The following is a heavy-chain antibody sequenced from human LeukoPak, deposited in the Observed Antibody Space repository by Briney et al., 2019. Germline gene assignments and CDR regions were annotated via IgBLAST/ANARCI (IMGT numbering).Heavy chain of an antibody. CDR2: ISYDGSNK. CDR1: GFTFSSYA. J-gene: IGHJ4*02. CDR3: ARGAYGSDSYYVDN. D-gene: IGHD3-10*01. V-gene: IGHV3-30-3*01. Sequence: GGSLRLSCAASGFTFSSYAMHWVRQAPGKGLEWVAVISYDGSNKYYADSVKGRFTISRDNAKNTLYLQMNSLRAEDTAVYYCARGAYGSDSYYVDNWGQGTLVTVSS.